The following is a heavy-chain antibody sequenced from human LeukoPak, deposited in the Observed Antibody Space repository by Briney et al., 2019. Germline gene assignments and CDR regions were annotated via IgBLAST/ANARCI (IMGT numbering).Heavy chain of an antibody. CDR3: ARSYGDYYDWYFDL. CDR1: GYTFTSYG. V-gene: IGHV1-18*01. Sequence: ASVKVSCKASGYTFTSYGISWVRQAPGQGLEWMGWISAYNGNTNYAQKLQGRGTMTTDTSTSTAYMELRSLRSDDTAVYYCARSYGDYYDWYFDLWGRGSLVTVSS. D-gene: IGHD4-17*01. J-gene: IGHJ2*01. CDR2: ISAYNGNT.